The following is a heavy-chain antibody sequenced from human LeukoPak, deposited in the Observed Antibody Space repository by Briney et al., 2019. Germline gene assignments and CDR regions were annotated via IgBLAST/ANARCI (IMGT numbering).Heavy chain of an antibody. D-gene: IGHD6-13*01. J-gene: IGHJ5*02. CDR2: IYYSGST. CDR3: ARSGRWAAGPFDP. CDR1: GGSISSSSYY. V-gene: IGHV4-39*01. Sequence: PSETLSLTCTVSGGSISSSSYYWGWIRQPPGKGLEWIGSIYYSGSTYYNPSLKSRVTISVDTSKNQFSLKLSSVTAADTAVYYCARSGRWAAGPFDPWGQGTLVTVSS.